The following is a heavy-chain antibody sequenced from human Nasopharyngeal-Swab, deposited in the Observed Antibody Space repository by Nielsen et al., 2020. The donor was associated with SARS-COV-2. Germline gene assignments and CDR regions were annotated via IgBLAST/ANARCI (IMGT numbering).Heavy chain of an antibody. J-gene: IGHJ6*02. Sequence: VRQAPGKGLGWVSVIYSGGSSTYYADSVKGRFTISRDNSKNTLYLQMNSLRAEDTAVYYCAKSTTVTRWGYYYYGMDVWGQGTTVTVSS. CDR3: AKSTTVTRWGYYYYGMDV. D-gene: IGHD4-17*01. V-gene: IGHV3-23*03. CDR2: IYSGGSST.